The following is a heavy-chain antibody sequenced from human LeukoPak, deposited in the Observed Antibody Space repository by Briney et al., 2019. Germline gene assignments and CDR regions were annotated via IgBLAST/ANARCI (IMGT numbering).Heavy chain of an antibody. V-gene: IGHV3-23*01. J-gene: IGHJ4*02. CDR2: ISGSGGST. D-gene: IGHD1-26*01. Sequence: GGSLRLSCAASGFTFSSYTTSWVRQAPAKGLEWVSAISGSGGSTYYADSVKGRFTISRDNSKNTLYLQMNSLRAEDTAVYYCAKIATGWELLASFDYWGQGTLVTVSS. CDR3: AKIATGWELLASFDY. CDR1: GFTFSSYT.